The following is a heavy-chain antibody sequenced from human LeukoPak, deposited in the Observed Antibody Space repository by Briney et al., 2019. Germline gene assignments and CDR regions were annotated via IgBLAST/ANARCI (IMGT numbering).Heavy chain of an antibody. V-gene: IGHV1-2*02. J-gene: IGHJ6*03. D-gene: IGHD2-8*01. CDR3: AGDPTGYCTNGVCYIAAYYMDV. Sequence: ASVKVSCKASGYTFTGYYMHWVRQAPGQGLEWMGWINPNSGGTNYAQKFQGRVTMTRDTSISTAYMELSRLRSDDTAVYYCAGDPTGYCTNGVCYIAAYYMDVWGKGTTVTVSS. CDR2: INPNSGGT. CDR1: GYTFTGYY.